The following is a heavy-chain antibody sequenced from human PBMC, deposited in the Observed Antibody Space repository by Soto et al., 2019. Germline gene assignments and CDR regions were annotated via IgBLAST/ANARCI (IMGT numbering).Heavy chain of an antibody. V-gene: IGHV4-30-4*01. CDR2: IYHTGNT. CDR3: AREPLDGMDA. Sequence: HVQLHQSGPRLVKPSQTLSLECSVIGGSVNTGDNYWSWVRQSPGRGLEWIGYIYHTGNTFYNPALENRVTMSVDASKNQFSLTLTSVTAADTAVYFCAREPLDGMDAWGQGTNVTVSS. J-gene: IGHJ6*02. CDR1: GGSVNTGDNY.